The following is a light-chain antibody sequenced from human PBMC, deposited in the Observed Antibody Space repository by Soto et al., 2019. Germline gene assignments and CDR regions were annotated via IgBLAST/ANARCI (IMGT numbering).Light chain of an antibody. J-gene: IGKJ1*01. V-gene: IGKV1-6*01. CDR3: LQDYNYPRT. Sequence: AIQMTQSPSSLSASVGDRVTITCRSSPGIRTDLGWYQQKPGKAPKLLIYGASSLQSEVPSRFSGSGSGTDFTLTISSLQPEDFATYYCLQDYNYPRTCGQGTKV. CDR1: PGIRTD. CDR2: GAS.